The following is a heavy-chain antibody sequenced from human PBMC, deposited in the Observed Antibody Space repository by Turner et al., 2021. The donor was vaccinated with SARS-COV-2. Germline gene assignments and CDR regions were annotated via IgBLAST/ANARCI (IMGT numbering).Heavy chain of an antibody. V-gene: IGHV4-34*01. CDR2: SNHSGST. CDR3: ARGGGYSYGALDY. D-gene: IGHD5-18*01. CDR1: GGSFSGYY. J-gene: IGHJ4*02. Sequence: QVQLQQWGAGMLKPSETLSLTCAVYGGSFSGYYWSWIRQPPGKGLEWIGESNHSGSTNYNPSLKSRVTISVDTSKNQFSLNLSSVTAADTAVYYCARGGGYSYGALDYWGQGTLVTVSS.